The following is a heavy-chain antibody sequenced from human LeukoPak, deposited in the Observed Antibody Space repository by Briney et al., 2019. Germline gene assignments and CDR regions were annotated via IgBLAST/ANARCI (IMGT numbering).Heavy chain of an antibody. V-gene: IGHV1-58*01. CDR2: IVVGSGNT. CDR1: GFTFTSSA. D-gene: IGHD5-18*01. J-gene: IGHJ4*02. CDR3: AAFAAGYPLDY. Sequence: GTSVKVSCKASGFTFTSSAVQWVRQARGQRLEWIGWIVVGSGNTNYAQKLQERVAITRDMSTSTAYMELSSLRSEDTAVYYCAAFAAGYPLDYWGQGTLVTVSS.